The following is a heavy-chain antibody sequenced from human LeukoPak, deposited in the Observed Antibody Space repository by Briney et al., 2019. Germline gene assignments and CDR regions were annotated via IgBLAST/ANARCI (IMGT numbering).Heavy chain of an antibody. CDR3: ARDPEYGALDI. CDR1: GFTFRSSY. Sequence: GGSLRLSCAASGFTFRSSYMSWVRQTPGRGLEWVASINQDGSQKASLDSPKDRFTIFRDNANDLVYLQMNSLRVEDTGDYYCARDPEYGALDIWGRGTTVTVSS. CDR2: INQDGSQK. V-gene: IGHV3-7*01. D-gene: IGHD4-17*01. J-gene: IGHJ3*02.